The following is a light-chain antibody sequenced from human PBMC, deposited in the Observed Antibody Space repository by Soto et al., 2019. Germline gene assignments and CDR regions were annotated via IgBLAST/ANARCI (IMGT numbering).Light chain of an antibody. V-gene: IGKV1-5*01. CDR1: QNINNW. Sequence: DIQMTPSPSTLSASIGDRVTITCRASQNINNWIAWYQQKVGQAPRLLIYFISRLQTGVPSRFSGSGSGREFSLTITSPQPEDSATNYCQQTYSRPITFGQGTRLEIK. CDR2: FIS. CDR3: QQTYSRPIT. J-gene: IGKJ5*01.